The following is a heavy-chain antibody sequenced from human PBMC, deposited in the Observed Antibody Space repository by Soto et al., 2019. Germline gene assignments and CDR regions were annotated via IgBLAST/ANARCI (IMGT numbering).Heavy chain of an antibody. CDR1: GYSFATSG. CDR3: ASAGHYYDSSGYVN. CDR2: ISVYNGNT. J-gene: IGHJ4*02. Sequence: QVKLVKSGTEVKKPGASLKVSCKASGYSFATSGISWVRQAPGQGLEWMGWISVYNGNTNYDQKLHNRVTMTTDTPTTTAYLELRSLRSDDTAVYYCASAGHYYDSSGYVNWGQGTLVTVSS. D-gene: IGHD3-22*01. V-gene: IGHV1-18*01.